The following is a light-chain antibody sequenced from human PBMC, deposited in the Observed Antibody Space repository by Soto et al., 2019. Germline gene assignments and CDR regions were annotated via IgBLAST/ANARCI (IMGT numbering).Light chain of an antibody. CDR3: QQSFRSPLT. V-gene: IGKV1-39*01. J-gene: IGKJ2*01. CDR2: AAL. Sequence: DIQMTQSPSFLSASVGDTVTITCRSSQNIRRYLNWYQQRPGKATKFLIYAALSLQSGVPARFRGSESGTEFNLTISSLEPEDFATYYCQQSFRSPLTFGRGTKLEIK. CDR1: QNIRRY.